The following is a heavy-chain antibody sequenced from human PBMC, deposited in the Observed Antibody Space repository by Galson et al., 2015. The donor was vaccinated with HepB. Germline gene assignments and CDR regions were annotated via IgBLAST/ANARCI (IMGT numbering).Heavy chain of an antibody. D-gene: IGHD1-7*01. J-gene: IGHJ6*03. CDR1: GYIFDTYN. Sequence: SVKVSCKASGYIFDTYNINWVRQAPGQGLEWMGWVSTYNGNTNYAQKVQGRVTMTTDTSTNTAYLELRSLTSDDTAVYYCAREVSIGNYPYYFYLDVWGKGTAVTVSS. V-gene: IGHV1-18*01. CDR3: AREVSIGNYPYYFYLDV. CDR2: VSTYNGNT.